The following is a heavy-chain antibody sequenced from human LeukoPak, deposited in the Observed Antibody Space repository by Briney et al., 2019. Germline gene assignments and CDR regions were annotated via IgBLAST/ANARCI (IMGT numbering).Heavy chain of an antibody. CDR1: GFTFNTYA. V-gene: IGHV3-23*01. J-gene: IGHJ4*02. CDR3: ATDGGDVSLNY. CDR2: VNRGGAT. D-gene: IGHD2-21*02. Sequence: PGGSLRLSCVGSGFTFNTYALTWVRQAPGKGLEWLSLVNRGGATYYADSVRGRFTISRDNSKNTPYLQMSSLRAEDTAVYFCATDGGDVSLNYWGQGSLVTVSS.